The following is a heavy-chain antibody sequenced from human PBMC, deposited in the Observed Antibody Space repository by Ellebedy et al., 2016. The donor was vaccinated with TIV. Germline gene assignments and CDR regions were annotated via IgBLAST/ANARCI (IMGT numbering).Heavy chain of an antibody. V-gene: IGHV4-34*01. CDR2: INHSGSP. J-gene: IGHJ4*02. CDR3: ARALSRGWYLFDY. CDR1: GGSFNRYY. Sequence: SETLSLTXAVYGGSFNRYYWSWIRQPPGKGLEWIGEINHSGSPNYNPSLKSRLTLPVDTSKNQFSLRLTSVTAADTAVYYCARALSRGWYLFDYWGQGTLVTVSS. D-gene: IGHD6-19*01.